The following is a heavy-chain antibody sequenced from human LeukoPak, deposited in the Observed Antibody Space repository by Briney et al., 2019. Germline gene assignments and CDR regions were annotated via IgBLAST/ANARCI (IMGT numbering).Heavy chain of an antibody. Sequence: ASVKVSCKASGYTFTSYAMHWVRQAPGQRLEWMGWINAGNGNTKYSQKFQGRVTITRDTSASTAYMELSSLRSEDTAVYYCARWYCSSTSCYGGFDPWGQGTLVTVSS. D-gene: IGHD2-2*01. CDR2: INAGNGNT. CDR3: ARWYCSSTSCYGGFDP. V-gene: IGHV1-3*01. CDR1: GYTFTSYA. J-gene: IGHJ5*02.